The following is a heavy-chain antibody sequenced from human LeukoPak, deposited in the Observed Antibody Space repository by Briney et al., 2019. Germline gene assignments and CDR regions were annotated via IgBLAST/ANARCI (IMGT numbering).Heavy chain of an antibody. J-gene: IGHJ6*03. CDR3: ARLWGWSGSYYYYYMDV. D-gene: IGHD3-3*01. CDR1: GYTFTSYD. CDR2: MNPNSGNT. V-gene: IGHV1-8*01. Sequence: ASVKVSCKASGYTFTSYDINWVRQATGQGLEWMGWMNPNSGNTGYAQKFQGRVTMTRDTSISTAYMELSRLRSDDTAVYYCARLWGWSGSYYYYYMDVWGKGTTVTVSS.